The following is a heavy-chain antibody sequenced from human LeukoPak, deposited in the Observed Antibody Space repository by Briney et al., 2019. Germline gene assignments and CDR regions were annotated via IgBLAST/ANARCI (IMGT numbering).Heavy chain of an antibody. CDR2: ITSSSSII. Sequence: GGSLRLSCAASGFTFSSYSMNWARQAPGKGLEWVSYITSSSSIIYYADSVKGRFTISRDNAKNSLYLQMNSLETEDTAVYYCARVNARDGYNYDSWGQGTQVTVSS. D-gene: IGHD5-24*01. CDR3: ARVNARDGYNYDS. CDR1: GFTFSSYS. V-gene: IGHV3-48*01. J-gene: IGHJ4*02.